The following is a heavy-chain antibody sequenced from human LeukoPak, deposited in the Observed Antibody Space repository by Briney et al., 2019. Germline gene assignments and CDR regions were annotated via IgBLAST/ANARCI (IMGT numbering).Heavy chain of an antibody. CDR3: ARDRQQLYGMDV. J-gene: IGHJ6*02. CDR2: ISSSSSYI. V-gene: IGHV3-21*01. Sequence: GGSLRLSCAASGLTFSTYAMNWVRQAPGKGLEWVSSISSSSSYIYYADSVKGRFTISRDNAKNSLYLQMNSLRAEDTAVYYCARDRQQLYGMDVWGQGTTVTVSS. CDR1: GLTFSTYA. D-gene: IGHD6-13*01.